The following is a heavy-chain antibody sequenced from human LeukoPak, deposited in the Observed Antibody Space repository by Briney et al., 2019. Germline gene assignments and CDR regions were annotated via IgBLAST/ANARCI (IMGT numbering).Heavy chain of an antibody. CDR1: DGSISSGDYY. CDR3: ARGFLSPRDQDLDP. Sequence: SQTLSLTCTVSDGSISSGDYYWSWIRQPPGKGLEWIGYIYYSRSTYYNPSLTSRVTISVDTSKNQFSLKLSSVTAADTAVYYCARGFLSPRDQDLDPWGQGTLVTVSS. J-gene: IGHJ5*02. D-gene: IGHD2/OR15-2a*01. CDR2: IYYSRST. V-gene: IGHV4-30-4*01.